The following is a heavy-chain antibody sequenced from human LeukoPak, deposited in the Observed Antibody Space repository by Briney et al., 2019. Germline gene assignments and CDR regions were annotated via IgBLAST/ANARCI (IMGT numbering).Heavy chain of an antibody. CDR1: GFTFSSYG. CDR3: AVIAVAGENDAFDI. J-gene: IGHJ3*02. Sequence: GRSLRLSCAASGFTFSSYGMRWVRQAPGKGLEWVAVISYDGSNKYYADSVKGRFTISRDNSKNTLYLQMNSLRAEDTAVYYCAVIAVAGENDAFDIWGQGTMVTVSS. V-gene: IGHV3-30*03. D-gene: IGHD6-19*01. CDR2: ISYDGSNK.